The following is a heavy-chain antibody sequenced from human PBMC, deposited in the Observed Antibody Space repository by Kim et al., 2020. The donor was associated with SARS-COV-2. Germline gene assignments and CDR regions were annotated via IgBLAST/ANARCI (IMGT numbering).Heavy chain of an antibody. J-gene: IGHJ5*02. V-gene: IGHV1-2*02. Sequence: SGGTNYAQKFQGRVTMTRDTSISTAYMELSRLRSDDTAVYYCAREDSSSPWGQGTLVTVSS. D-gene: IGHD6-13*01. CDR2: SGGT. CDR3: AREDSSSP.